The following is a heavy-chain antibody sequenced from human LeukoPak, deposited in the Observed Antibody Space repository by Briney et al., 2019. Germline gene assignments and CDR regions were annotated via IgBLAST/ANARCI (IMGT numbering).Heavy chain of an antibody. J-gene: IGHJ4*02. D-gene: IGHD7-27*01. CDR2: MWFDGSHE. V-gene: IGHV3-33*01. Sequence: GGSLRLSCEASGFTFSSYAMHWVRQAPGKGLEWVAVMWFDGSHEYYADSVKGRFTFSRDNSKNTLYLQMNSLRAEDTAVYYCARELGKFDYWGQGTLVTVSS. CDR1: GFTFSSYA. CDR3: ARELGKFDY.